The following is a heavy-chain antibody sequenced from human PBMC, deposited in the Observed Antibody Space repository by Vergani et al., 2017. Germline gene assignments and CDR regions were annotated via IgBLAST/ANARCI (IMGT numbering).Heavy chain of an antibody. CDR1: GFTFSSYS. D-gene: IGHD2-15*01. CDR3: AGDGGYCSGGSCRNYYYYGMDV. CDR2: ISSSSSTI. J-gene: IGHJ6*02. Sequence: EVQLVESGGGLVQPGGSLRLSCAASGFTFSSYSMNWVRQAPGKGLEWVSYISSSSSTIYYADSVKGRFTISRDNAKNSLYLQMNSLRAEDTAVYYCAGDGGYCSGGSCRNYYYYGMDVWGQXP. V-gene: IGHV3-48*01.